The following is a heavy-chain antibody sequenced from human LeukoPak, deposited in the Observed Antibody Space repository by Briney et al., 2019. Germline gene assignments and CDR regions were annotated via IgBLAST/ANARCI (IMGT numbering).Heavy chain of an antibody. CDR3: ARRLNIVVVPAAMETNYYYMDV. V-gene: IGHV4-4*07. D-gene: IGHD2-2*01. CDR1: GGSISSYY. CDR2: IYTSGST. J-gene: IGHJ6*03. Sequence: SETLSLTCTVSGGSISSYYWSWIRQPAGKGLEWIGRIYTSGSTNYNPSLKSRVTISVDTSKNQFSLKLSSVTAADTAVYYCARRLNIVVVPAAMETNYYYMDVWGKGTTVTVSS.